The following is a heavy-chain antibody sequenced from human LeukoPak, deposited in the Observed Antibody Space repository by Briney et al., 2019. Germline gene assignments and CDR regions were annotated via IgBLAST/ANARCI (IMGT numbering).Heavy chain of an antibody. J-gene: IGHJ5*02. CDR2: ISAYNGNT. V-gene: IGHV1-18*01. Sequence: ASVRVSSKASGYTFTSYGISWGRQAPGQGVEWMGWISAYNGNTNYTQKLQGRVTITTDTSTSTAYMELRSLRSDDTAVYYCARCGGSCFSSWFDPWGQGTLVTVSS. D-gene: IGHD2-15*01. CDR3: ARCGGSCFSSWFDP. CDR1: GYTFTSYG.